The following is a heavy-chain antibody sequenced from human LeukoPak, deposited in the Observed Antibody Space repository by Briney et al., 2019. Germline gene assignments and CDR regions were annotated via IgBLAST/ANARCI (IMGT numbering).Heavy chain of an antibody. CDR3: ARGYTVTLDY. V-gene: IGHV3-7*01. CDR2: IKHDGSEK. CDR1: GFTFSTYW. J-gene: IGHJ4*02. Sequence: PGGSLRLSCAASGFTFSTYWMSWVRQPPGKGLEWVANIKHDGSEKYYVDFVKGRFTISRDNAKNSLYLQMNSLRAEDTAVYYCARGYTVTLDYWGQGTLVTVSS. D-gene: IGHD4-17*01.